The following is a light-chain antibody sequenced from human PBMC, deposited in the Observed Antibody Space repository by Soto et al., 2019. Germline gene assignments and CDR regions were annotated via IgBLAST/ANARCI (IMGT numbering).Light chain of an antibody. Sequence: EIVLTQSPGTLSLSPGERATLSCRASQSVSSSYLAWYQQKPGQAPRLLIYGASSRATGIPDRFSGSGSVTDFTLTISRLEPEDFAGYYCQQYGSSPLWTFGQGTKVEIK. CDR3: QQYGSSPLWT. J-gene: IGKJ1*01. CDR1: QSVSSSY. CDR2: GAS. V-gene: IGKV3-20*01.